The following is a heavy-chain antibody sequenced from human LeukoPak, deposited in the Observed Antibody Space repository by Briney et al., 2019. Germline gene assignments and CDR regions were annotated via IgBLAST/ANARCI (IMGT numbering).Heavy chain of an antibody. Sequence: EPGGSLRLSCAASGLTFSSYAMSWVRQAPGKGLEWVSAISGSSGHTYYADSVKGRFTISRDNSKNMLYLQMNSLRAEDTAVYYCAKVGFSEMEWLLYSDHWGQGTLVTVSS. CDR1: GLTFSSYA. D-gene: IGHD3-3*01. J-gene: IGHJ4*02. CDR3: AKVGFSEMEWLLYSDH. CDR2: ISGSSGHT. V-gene: IGHV3-23*01.